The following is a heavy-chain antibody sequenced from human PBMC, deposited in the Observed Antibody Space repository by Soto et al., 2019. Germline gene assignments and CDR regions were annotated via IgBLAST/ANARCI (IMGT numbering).Heavy chain of an antibody. CDR1: GFTFSSYS. CDR3: ARENYDILTGYDY. Sequence: GSLRLSCAASGFTFSSYSMNWVRQAPGKGLEWVSYISSSSITIYYADSVKGRFTISRDNAKNSLYLQMNSLRDEDTAVYYCARENYDILTGYDYWGQGTLVTVS. J-gene: IGHJ4*02. V-gene: IGHV3-48*02. CDR2: ISSSSITI. D-gene: IGHD3-9*01.